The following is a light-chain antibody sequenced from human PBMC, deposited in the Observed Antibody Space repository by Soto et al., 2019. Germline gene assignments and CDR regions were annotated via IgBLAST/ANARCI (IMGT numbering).Light chain of an antibody. J-gene: IGKJ4*01. CDR2: GAS. CDR1: ESISTN. Sequence: EIVMTQSPATLSVSPGDRATLSCRASESISTNLAWYQERPGQSPRLLIYGASTRAAGIPARFSGSGSGTEFTLTISSLQSEDFVVYYSHQYNGWPPSLTFGGGTRLEIK. V-gene: IGKV3D-15*01. CDR3: HQYNGWPPSLT.